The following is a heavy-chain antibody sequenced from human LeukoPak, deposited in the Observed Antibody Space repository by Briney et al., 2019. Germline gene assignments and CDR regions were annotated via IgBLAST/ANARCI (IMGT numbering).Heavy chain of an antibody. CDR3: AKERDYYDSSGYSG. J-gene: IGHJ4*02. D-gene: IGHD3-22*01. Sequence: GGSLRPSCAASGFTFSSYAMSWVRQAPGKGLEWVSAISGSGGSTYYADSVKGRFTISRDNSKNTLYLQMNSLRAEDTAVYYCAKERDYYDSSGYSGWGQGTLVTVSS. CDR1: GFTFSSYA. V-gene: IGHV3-23*01. CDR2: ISGSGGST.